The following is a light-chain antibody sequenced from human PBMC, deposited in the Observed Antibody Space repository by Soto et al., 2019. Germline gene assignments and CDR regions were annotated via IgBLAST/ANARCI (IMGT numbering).Light chain of an antibody. CDR1: QSISSW. J-gene: IGKJ1*01. CDR3: QQYNNWWT. V-gene: IGKV1-5*01. CDR2: DAS. Sequence: DIQMTQSPSTLSASVGDRFTVTCRASQSISSWLAWYQQKPGKAPKLLIYDASSLESGVPSRFSGSGSGTEFTLTISSLQPDDFATYYCQQYNNWWTFGQGTKVDIK.